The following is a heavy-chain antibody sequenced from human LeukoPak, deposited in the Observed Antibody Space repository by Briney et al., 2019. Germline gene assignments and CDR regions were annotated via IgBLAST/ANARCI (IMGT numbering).Heavy chain of an antibody. J-gene: IGHJ4*02. CDR1: GYTLTELS. D-gene: IGHD3-22*01. CDR3: ATDPYYYDSSGYPGEQN. CDR2: FDPEDGET. V-gene: IGHV1-24*01. Sequence: ASVKVSCKVSGYTLTELSMHWVRQAPGKGLEWMGGFDPEDGETIYAQKFQGRVTMTEDTSTDTAYMELSSLRSEDTAVYYCATDPYYYDSSGYPGEQNWGQGTLVTVSS.